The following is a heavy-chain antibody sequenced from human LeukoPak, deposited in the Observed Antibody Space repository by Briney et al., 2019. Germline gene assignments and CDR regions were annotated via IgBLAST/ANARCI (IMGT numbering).Heavy chain of an antibody. D-gene: IGHD4-17*01. CDR3: AKDPNGDYIGAYDF. V-gene: IGHV3-23*01. CDR2: ITGSGANT. Sequence: PGGSLRLSCAVSEFTFSNYWMSWVRQAPRRGLEWVSTITGSGANTYYADSVTGRFTISRDNSKNTLFLQMNSLRAEDTAVYYCAKDPNGDYIGAYDFWGQGTMVSVSS. CDR1: EFTFSNYW. J-gene: IGHJ3*01.